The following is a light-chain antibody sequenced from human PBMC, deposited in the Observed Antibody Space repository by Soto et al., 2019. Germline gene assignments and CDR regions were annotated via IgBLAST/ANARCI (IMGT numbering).Light chain of an antibody. CDR3: QSYDSSLSGVV. J-gene: IGLJ2*01. Sequence: QSVLTQPTSVSGAPGQSVTISCTGSSSNIGAGYDVHWYQQLPGTAPKLLIYGNSNRPSGVPDRFSGSKSGTSASLAITGLQAEDEADYYCQSYDSSLSGVVFGGGTKLTVL. CDR2: GNS. V-gene: IGLV1-40*01. CDR1: SSNIGAGYD.